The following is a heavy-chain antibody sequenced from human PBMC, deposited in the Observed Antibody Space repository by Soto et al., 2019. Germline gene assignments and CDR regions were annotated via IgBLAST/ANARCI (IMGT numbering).Heavy chain of an antibody. CDR3: ARDWVIVPLYGMDV. Sequence: PGGSLRLSCAASGFTFSIYAMHWVRQAPGKGLEWVAVMSSDGSNKYYADSVKGRFTISRDNSKNTLYLQMNSLRAEDTAVYYCARDWVIVPLYGMDVWGQGTTVTVSS. V-gene: IGHV3-30-3*01. CDR2: MSSDGSNK. CDR1: GFTFSIYA. J-gene: IGHJ6*02. D-gene: IGHD3-22*01.